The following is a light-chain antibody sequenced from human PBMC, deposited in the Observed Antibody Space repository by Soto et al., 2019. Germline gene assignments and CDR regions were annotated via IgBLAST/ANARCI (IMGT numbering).Light chain of an antibody. Sequence: SYELTQPPSVSVAPGQTARITCGGNNIGSKSVHWYQQKPGQAPVLVVYDDSDRPSGTPERFSGSNSGNTATLTISRVEAGDEADYYCQVWDSSSERVFGGGTKLTVL. CDR3: QVWDSSSERV. CDR1: NIGSKS. CDR2: DDS. J-gene: IGLJ3*02. V-gene: IGLV3-21*02.